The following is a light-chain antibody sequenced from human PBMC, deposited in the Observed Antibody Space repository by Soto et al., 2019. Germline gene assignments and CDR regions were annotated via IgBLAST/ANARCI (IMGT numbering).Light chain of an antibody. CDR1: QSVSSN. Sequence: EIVMTQSPATLSVSPGERATLSCRASQSVSSNVAWYQQIPGQTPRLLIYGASTRATGVPVRFSGSASGTEFTLTISSLEPEDFAVYYCQQRSNWPLITFGQGTRLEIK. J-gene: IGKJ5*01. V-gene: IGKV3-15*01. CDR2: GAS. CDR3: QQRSNWPLIT.